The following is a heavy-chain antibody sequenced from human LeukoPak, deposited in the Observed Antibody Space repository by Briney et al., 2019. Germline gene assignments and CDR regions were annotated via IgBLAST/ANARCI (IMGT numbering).Heavy chain of an antibody. CDR3: ARDWGGQVDY. J-gene: IGHJ4*02. D-gene: IGHD7-27*01. Sequence: PSETLSLTCTVSGGSISSGGYYWSWIRQHPGKGLEWIGYIYYSGSTYYNPSLKSRVTISVDTSKNQFSLKLSPVTAADTAVYYCARDWGGQVDYWGQGTLVTVSS. V-gene: IGHV4-31*03. CDR1: GGSISSGGYY. CDR2: IYYSGST.